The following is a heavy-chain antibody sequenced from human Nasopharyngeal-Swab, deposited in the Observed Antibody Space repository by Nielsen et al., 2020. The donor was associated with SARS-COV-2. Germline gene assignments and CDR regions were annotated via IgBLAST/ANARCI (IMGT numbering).Heavy chain of an antibody. CDR2: INYSGTT. CDR3: ASGARRGRVPFDY. V-gene: IGHV4-34*01. D-gene: IGHD3-16*01. J-gene: IGHJ4*02. Sequence: SETLSLTCAVYGGFFSGYYWSWIRQSPGKGLEWIGQINYSGTTNYNPSLKSRVAISVDTSKNQFSLKLNSVTAADTAVYYCASGARRGRVPFDYWGQGTQVTVSS. CDR1: GGFFSGYY.